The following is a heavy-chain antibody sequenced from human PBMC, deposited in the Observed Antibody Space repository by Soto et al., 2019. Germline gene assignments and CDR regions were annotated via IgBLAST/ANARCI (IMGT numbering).Heavy chain of an antibody. D-gene: IGHD2-15*01. V-gene: IGHV3-21*01. CDR3: ARDGGVAATLANYFDY. Sequence: PGGSLRLSCAASGFSFSGYNMNWVRQAPGKGLEWVSSISGDSNYIYYADSVKGRFTISRDNARNSVYLQMNSLRAEDTAVYYCARDGGVAATLANYFDYWGQGTLVTVSS. CDR2: ISGDSNYI. J-gene: IGHJ4*02. CDR1: GFSFSGYN.